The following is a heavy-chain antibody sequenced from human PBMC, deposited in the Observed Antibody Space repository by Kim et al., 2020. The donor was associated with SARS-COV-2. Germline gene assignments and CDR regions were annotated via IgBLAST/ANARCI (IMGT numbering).Heavy chain of an antibody. CDR1: GGSISSSNW. J-gene: IGHJ3*02. CDR2: IYHSGST. Sequence: SETLSLTCAVSGGSISSSNWWSWVRQPPGKGLEWIGEIYHSGSTNYNPSLKSRVTISVDKSKNQFSLKLSSVTAADTAVYYCATKHWGKNDYVWGSYRYRRTYDAFDIWGQGTMVTVSS. D-gene: IGHD3-16*02. CDR3: ATKHWGKNDYVWGSYRYRRTYDAFDI. V-gene: IGHV4-4*02.